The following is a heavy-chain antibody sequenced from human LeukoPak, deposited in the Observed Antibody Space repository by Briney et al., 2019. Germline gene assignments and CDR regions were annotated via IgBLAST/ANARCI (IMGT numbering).Heavy chain of an antibody. D-gene: IGHD1-14*01. CDR1: GASINNNY. CDR3: ASGTFDGPLYGTYWYFHV. V-gene: IGHV4-59*01. J-gene: IGHJ2*01. Sequence: SETLSLTCAVSGASINNNYWTWVRQPPGKGLEWIGYIYSNGNTNYNPSLKGRVTMPIETSKNQFSLQLPSVTAADTAVYYCASGTFDGPLYGTYWYFHVWGRGTLVTVSP. CDR2: IYSNGNT.